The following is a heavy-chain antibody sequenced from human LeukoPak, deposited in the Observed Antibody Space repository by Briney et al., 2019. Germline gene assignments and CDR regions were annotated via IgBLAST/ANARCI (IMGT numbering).Heavy chain of an antibody. CDR2: ISSSSSYI. V-gene: IGHV3-21*01. CDR3: ARVLGFSVSSFDY. D-gene: IGHD3-10*01. CDR1: GFTFSSYS. J-gene: IGHJ4*02. Sequence: GGSLRLSCAASGFTFSSYSMNWVRQAPGKGLEWVSSISSSSSYIYYADSVKGRFTISRDNAKNSLYLQMNSLRAEDTAVYYCARVLGFSVSSFDYWGQGTLVTVSS.